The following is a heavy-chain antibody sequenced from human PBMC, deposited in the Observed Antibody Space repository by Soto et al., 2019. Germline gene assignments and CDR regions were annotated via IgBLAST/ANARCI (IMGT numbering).Heavy chain of an antibody. CDR1: GFTVSSNY. Sequence: GGSLRLSCAASGFTVSSNYMSWVRLAPGRGLEWVSIIYSSGGTYYADSVKDRFTISRDNSRNTLYLQILGLRAEDSAVYYCAYSSGHALLDYSAQGSLVIVSS. J-gene: IGHJ4*02. D-gene: IGHD2-15*01. CDR2: IYSSGGT. V-gene: IGHV3-66*01. CDR3: AYSSGHALLDY.